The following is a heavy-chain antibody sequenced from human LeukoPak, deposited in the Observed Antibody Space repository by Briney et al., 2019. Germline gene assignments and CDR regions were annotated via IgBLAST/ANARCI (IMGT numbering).Heavy chain of an antibody. CDR3: ARVIVVVTHDAFDI. J-gene: IGHJ3*02. CDR2: IIPIFGTA. CDR1: GGTFSSYA. Sequence: SVKVSCKASGGTFSSYAISWVRQAPGQGLEWMGGIIPIFGTANYAQKFQGRVTITADESTSTAYMELSSLRSEDTAVYYCARVIVVVTHDAFDIWGQGTMVTVSS. D-gene: IGHD2-21*02. V-gene: IGHV1-69*13.